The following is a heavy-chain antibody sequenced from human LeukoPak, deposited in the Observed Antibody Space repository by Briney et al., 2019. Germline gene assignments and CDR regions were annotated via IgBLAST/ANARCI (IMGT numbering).Heavy chain of an antibody. CDR2: IVVGSGNT. J-gene: IGHJ6*02. Sequence: ASVKVSCRASGFTFTSSAVQWVRQARGQRLEWIGWIVVGSGNTNYAQKFQERVTITRDMSTSTAYMELSSLRSEDTAVYYCAAGQWKLLRGDYYYGMDVWGQGTTVTVSS. D-gene: IGHD1-26*01. V-gene: IGHV1-58*01. CDR1: GFTFTSSA. CDR3: AAGQWKLLRGDYYYGMDV.